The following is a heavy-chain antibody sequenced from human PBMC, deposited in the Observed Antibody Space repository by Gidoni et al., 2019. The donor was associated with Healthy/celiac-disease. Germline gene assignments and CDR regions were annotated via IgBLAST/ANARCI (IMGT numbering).Heavy chain of an antibody. CDR3: AREFFGGWLQIREYYFDY. Sequence: EVQLVESGGGLVQPGGSLRLSCAASGFPSSSYSRNWVRQAPGKGLEWVSYSSSSSSTIYYADSVKGRFTISRDNAKNSLYLQMNSLRDEDTAVYYCAREFFGGWLQIREYYFDYWGQGTLVTVSS. CDR1: GFPSSSYS. D-gene: IGHD5-12*01. V-gene: IGHV3-48*02. CDR2: SSSSSSTI. J-gene: IGHJ4*02.